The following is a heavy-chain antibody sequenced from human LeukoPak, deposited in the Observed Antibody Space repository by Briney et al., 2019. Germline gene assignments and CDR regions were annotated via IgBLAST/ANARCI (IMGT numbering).Heavy chain of an antibody. CDR2: IYYSGST. CDR3: ASLHRGYSCGHNDY. D-gene: IGHD5-18*01. CDR1: GGSISSGGYY. Sequence: SQTLSLTCTVSGGSISSGGYYWSWIRQHPGKGLEWIGYIYYSGSTYYNPSLKSRFTISVDTSKNQFSLKLSSVTAADTAVYYCASLHRGYSCGHNDYWGQGTLVTVSS. V-gene: IGHV4-31*03. J-gene: IGHJ4*02.